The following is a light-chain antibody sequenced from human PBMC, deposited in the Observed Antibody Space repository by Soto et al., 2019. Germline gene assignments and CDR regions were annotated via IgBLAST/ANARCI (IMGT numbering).Light chain of an antibody. CDR2: AAS. J-gene: IGKJ4*01. CDR3: QQLNSYPLT. Sequence: IQLTQSPSSLSASVGDRVTITSRATQGISSYLAWYQQKPGKAPKLLIYAASTLQTGVPSRFSGSGSGTDFTLTISSLQPVDFATYYCQQLNSYPLTFGGGTKVDIK. V-gene: IGKV1-9*01. CDR1: QGISSY.